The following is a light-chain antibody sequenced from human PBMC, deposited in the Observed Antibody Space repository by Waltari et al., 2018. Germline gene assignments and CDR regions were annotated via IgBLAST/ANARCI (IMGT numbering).Light chain of an antibody. CDR2: DVS. Sequence: QSALTQPRSVSGSPGQSVTISCTGTSSDDGGYNYVSWYQQHPGKAPKLMIYDVSKRPSGGPDRFSGSKSGNTASLTISGLQAEDEADYYCCSYAGSYVVFGGGTKLTVL. CDR1: SSDDGGYNY. CDR3: CSYAGSYVV. V-gene: IGLV2-11*01. J-gene: IGLJ2*01.